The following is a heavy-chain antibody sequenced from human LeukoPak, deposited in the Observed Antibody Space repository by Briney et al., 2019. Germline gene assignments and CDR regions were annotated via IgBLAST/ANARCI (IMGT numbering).Heavy chain of an antibody. CDR2: VFTSGST. Sequence: PSETLSLTCTVSGGSISSGGYYWSWIRQPPGKGLEWIGRVFTSGSTNYNPSLKNRVTMSVDTSKNQFSLQLSSVTAADTAVYFCARVGADFWSGSGLDFYHYYMDVWGKGTTVTVSS. CDR3: ARVGADFWSGSGLDFYHYYMDV. CDR1: GGSISSGGYY. V-gene: IGHV4-61*02. D-gene: IGHD3-3*01. J-gene: IGHJ6*03.